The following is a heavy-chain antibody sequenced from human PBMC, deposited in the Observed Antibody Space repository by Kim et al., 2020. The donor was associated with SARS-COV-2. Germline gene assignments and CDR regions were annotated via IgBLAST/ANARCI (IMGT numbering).Heavy chain of an antibody. V-gene: IGHV3-23*01. D-gene: IGHD3-10*01. CDR3: SKHFYGSGSAKVIFEH. Sequence: AGSLRLSCAASGFSFSDYAMSWVRQAPGKGLEWVSAIGGSGISTYYADSVEGRFTISRDNSLNSVYLQMNSLRADDTATYYCSKHFYGSGSAKVIFEHWGQGALVTVSS. CDR1: GFSFSDYA. J-gene: IGHJ4*02. CDR2: IGGSGIST.